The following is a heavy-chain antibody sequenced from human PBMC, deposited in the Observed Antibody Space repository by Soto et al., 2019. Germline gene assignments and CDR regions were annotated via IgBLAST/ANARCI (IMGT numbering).Heavy chain of an antibody. D-gene: IGHD4-17*01. V-gene: IGHV4-30-4*01. Sequence: SETLSLTCSVSGGSISSGYYYWSWIRQPPGKGLEWIGNIYYSGNTYYNPSLKSRLIISVDTSKNQFPLKLNSVTAADTAVYYCARVKTTVTARDSFDIWGQGTKVTVSS. CDR2: IYYSGNT. J-gene: IGHJ3*02. CDR3: ARVKTTVTARDSFDI. CDR1: GGSISSGYYY.